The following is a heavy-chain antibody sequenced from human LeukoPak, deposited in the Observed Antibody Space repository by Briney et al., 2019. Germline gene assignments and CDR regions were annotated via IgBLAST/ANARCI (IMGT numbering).Heavy chain of an antibody. V-gene: IGHV3-21*01. D-gene: IGHD3-22*01. CDR1: GFTFSSDS. J-gene: IGHJ3*01. CDR2: ISSSSNYI. CDR3: SAGEGYYDSSDYYSAWAFNV. Sequence: GGSLRLSCAASGFTFSSDSMNWVRQAPGKGLEWVSSISSSSNYIYYADSVKGRPTISRDNAKNSLYLQMNSLRAEDTAVYYCSAGEGYYDSSDYYSAWAFNVWGQGTMVTVSS.